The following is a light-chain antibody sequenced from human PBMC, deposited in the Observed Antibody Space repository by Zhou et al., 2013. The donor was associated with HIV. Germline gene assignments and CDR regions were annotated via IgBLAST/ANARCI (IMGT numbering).Light chain of an antibody. V-gene: IGKV3-11*01. J-gene: IGKJ1*01. CDR1: QSVSGY. Sequence: EIVLTQSPATLSLSPGERATLSCRASQSVSGYLAWYHQKPGQAPRLLIYDASNRATGIPARFSGSGSGTDFTLTISSLEPEDFAVYYCLQRSSWPWTFGQGTKVEIK. CDR3: LQRSSWPWT. CDR2: DAS.